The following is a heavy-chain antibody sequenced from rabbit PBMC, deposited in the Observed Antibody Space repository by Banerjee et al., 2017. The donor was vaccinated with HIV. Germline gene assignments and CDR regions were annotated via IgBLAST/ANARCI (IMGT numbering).Heavy chain of an antibody. J-gene: IGHJ3*01. CDR3: ASSAADSDNIRYLAL. Sequence: QLVESGGGLVQPGGSLKLSCKASGFILSSYGVSWVRQAPGKGLEWIGYIDPVFGSTYYANWVNGRFTISSHNAQNTLYLQLNSLTAADTATYFCASSAADSDNIRYLALWGQGTLVTVS. D-gene: IGHD4-2*01. CDR2: IDPVFGST. V-gene: IGHV1S7*01. CDR1: GFILSSYG.